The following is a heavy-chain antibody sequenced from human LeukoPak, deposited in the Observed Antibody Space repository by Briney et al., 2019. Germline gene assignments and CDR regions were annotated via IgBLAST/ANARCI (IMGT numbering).Heavy chain of an antibody. Sequence: GGSLRLSCAASGFTFSSYAMSWVRQAPGKGLEWVSAISGSGGSTYYADSVKGRFTISRDNSKNTRYLQMNSLRAEDTAVYYCAKVGCSGGSCSSYYYYYYMDVWGKGTTVTVSS. D-gene: IGHD2-15*01. V-gene: IGHV3-23*01. J-gene: IGHJ6*03. CDR2: ISGSGGST. CDR1: GFTFSSYA. CDR3: AKVGCSGGSCSSYYYYYYMDV.